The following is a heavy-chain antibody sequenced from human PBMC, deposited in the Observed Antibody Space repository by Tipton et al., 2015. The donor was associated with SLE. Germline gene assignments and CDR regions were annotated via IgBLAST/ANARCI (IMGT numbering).Heavy chain of an antibody. CDR1: GGSISSGSSY. J-gene: IGHJ6*03. CDR3: ARGLFFDDFWSGSGRPYYMDV. D-gene: IGHD3-3*01. V-gene: IGHV4-61*02. Sequence: TLSLTCTVSGGSISSGSSYWSWIRQPAGEGLEWIGRIYKGGATNFNPSLKSRVSMSLDTSKNQFSLRLNSVTAADTAVYYCARGLFFDDFWSGSGRPYYMDVWGKGTTVTVSS. CDR2: IYKGGAT.